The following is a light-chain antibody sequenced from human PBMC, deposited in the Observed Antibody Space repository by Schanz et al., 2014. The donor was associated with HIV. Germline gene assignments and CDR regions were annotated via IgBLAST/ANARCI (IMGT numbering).Light chain of an antibody. CDR1: SSDVGGYNY. Sequence: QSVLTQPPSASGSPGQSVTISCTGTSSDVGGYNYVSWYQQHPGKAPKIMIYEVSKRPSGVPDRFSGSKSGNTASLTVSGLQAEDEADYYCSSYAGSNNFWVFGGGTKVTVL. CDR2: EVS. V-gene: IGLV2-8*01. CDR3: SSYAGSNNFWV. J-gene: IGLJ3*02.